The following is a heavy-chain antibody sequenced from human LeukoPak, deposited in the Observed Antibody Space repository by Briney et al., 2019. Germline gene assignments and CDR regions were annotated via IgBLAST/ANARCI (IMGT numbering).Heavy chain of an antibody. J-gene: IGHJ6*02. D-gene: IGHD3-3*01. CDR3: ARDPGPTTIFGVDAYYYYGMDV. CDR1: GYTFTSYG. CDR2: ISAYNGNT. Sequence: ASVKVSCRASGYTFTSYGISWVRQAPGQGLEWMGWISAYNGNTNYAQKLQGRVTMTTDTSTSTAYMELRSLRSDDTAVYYCARDPGPTTIFGVDAYYYYGMDVWGQGTTVTVSS. V-gene: IGHV1-18*01.